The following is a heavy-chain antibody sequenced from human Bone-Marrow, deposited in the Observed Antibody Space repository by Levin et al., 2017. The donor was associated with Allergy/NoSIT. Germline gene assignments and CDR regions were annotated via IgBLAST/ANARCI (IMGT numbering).Heavy chain of an antibody. CDR3: AKLKSDNGGATDY. CDR1: GFTFENHA. Sequence: PGESLKISCAASGFTFENHAMHWVRQAPGKGLEWVSHISWNSGSIFYADSVKGRFTISRDNAKNSLYLQMDSLRVDDTAVYYCAKLKSDNGGATDYWGQGSLVTVSS. J-gene: IGHJ4*02. D-gene: IGHD1-26*01. CDR2: ISWNSGSI. V-gene: IGHV3-9*01.